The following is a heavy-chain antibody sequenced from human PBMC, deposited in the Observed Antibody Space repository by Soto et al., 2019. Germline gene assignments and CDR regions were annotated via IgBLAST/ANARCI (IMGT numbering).Heavy chain of an antibody. D-gene: IGHD1-7*01. V-gene: IGHV4-59*11. Sequence: SETLSLTCTVSGGSINNHYWSWIRQPPGKGLEWIGYIYYTGSTNYNPSLKSRVTISVDTSKNQFSLNLTSLTAYLQWSSLKASDTAMYYCARQVITGTTSWFDPWGQGTLVTVSS. J-gene: IGHJ5*02. CDR1: GGSINNHY. CDR3: ASDTAMYYCARQVITGTTSWFDP. CDR2: IYYTGST.